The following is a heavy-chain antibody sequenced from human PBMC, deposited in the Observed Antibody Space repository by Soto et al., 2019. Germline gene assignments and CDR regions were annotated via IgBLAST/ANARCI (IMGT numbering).Heavy chain of an antibody. J-gene: IGHJ5*02. Sequence: SGPTLVNPTQTLTLTCIFSGFSLRTSGVGVGWIRQPPGKALEWLGFIYWNDGKRYSPSLKSRLTITKDTSKNQVVLTMTNMDPVDTATYYCAKSGSSGWYGWFDPWGQGTLVTVSS. V-gene: IGHV2-5*01. CDR2: IYWNDGK. CDR3: AKSGSSGWYGWFDP. CDR1: GFSLRTSGVG. D-gene: IGHD6-19*01.